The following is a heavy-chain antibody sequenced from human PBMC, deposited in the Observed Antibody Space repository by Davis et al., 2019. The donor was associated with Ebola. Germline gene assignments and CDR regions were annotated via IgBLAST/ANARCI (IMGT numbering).Heavy chain of an antibody. J-gene: IGHJ3*02. CDR2: IDHSGST. Sequence: SETLSLTCSVYRESFSGHYYMWIRQPPGKGLEWIGEIDHSGSTTYNPSLKSRVSISIDMSKSEFFLRLASVTAADTAVYYCAEFPDDSFDIWGQGTKVIVSS. CDR1: RESFSGHY. V-gene: IGHV4-34*01. D-gene: IGHD3-9*01. CDR3: AEFPDDSFDI.